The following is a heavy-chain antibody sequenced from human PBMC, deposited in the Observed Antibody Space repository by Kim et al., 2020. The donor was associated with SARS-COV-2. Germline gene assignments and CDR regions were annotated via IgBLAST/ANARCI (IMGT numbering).Heavy chain of an antibody. J-gene: IGHJ4*02. V-gene: IGHV7-4-1*02. D-gene: IGHD6-13*01. CDR3: AKGQAGTGLTLAS. Sequence: ASVKVSCKASGYNFTKYAINWVRQAPGQGLEWMGWINTNTEKAVYAPGFTGHCVFSLDTAVSTAFLHINSLKAGDTAIYYCAKGQAGTGLTLASWGLGTLVTVST. CDR2: INTNTEKA. CDR1: GYNFTKYA.